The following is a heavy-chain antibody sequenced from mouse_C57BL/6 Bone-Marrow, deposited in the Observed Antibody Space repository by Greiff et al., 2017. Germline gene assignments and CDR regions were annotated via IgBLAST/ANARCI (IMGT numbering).Heavy chain of an antibody. Sequence: QVHVKQSGAELAKPGASVKLSCKASGYTFTSYWMHWVKPRPGRGLEWIGYINPSSGYTKYNQTFKDKATLTADKSSSTAYMQLSSLTYEDSAVYYCVSGNYPYYAMDYWGQGTSVTVSS. J-gene: IGHJ4*01. D-gene: IGHD2-1*01. CDR1: GYTFTSYW. V-gene: IGHV1-7*01. CDR3: VSGNYPYYAMDY. CDR2: INPSSGYT.